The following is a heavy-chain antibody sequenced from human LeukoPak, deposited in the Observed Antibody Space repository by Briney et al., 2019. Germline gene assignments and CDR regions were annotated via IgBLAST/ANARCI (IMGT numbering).Heavy chain of an antibody. J-gene: IGHJ3*02. CDR3: ARYCSGGSCYSSYRAFDI. D-gene: IGHD2-15*01. V-gene: IGHV4-61*01. CDR2: IYYSGST. Sequence: PSETLSLTCTVSGGTVSSGSYYWRWIRQPPGKGLEWIEYIYYSGSTNYNPSLKSRVTISVDTSKNQFSLKLSSVTAADTAVYYCARYCSGGSCYSSYRAFDIWGQGTMVTVSS. CDR1: GGTVSSGSYY.